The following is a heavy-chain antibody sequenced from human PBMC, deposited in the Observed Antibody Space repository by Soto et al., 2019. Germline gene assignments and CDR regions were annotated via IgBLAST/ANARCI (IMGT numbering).Heavy chain of an antibody. CDR2: IDPSDSYT. J-gene: IGHJ6*02. D-gene: IGHD6-13*01. V-gene: IGHV5-10-1*01. Sequence: PGESLKISCKGSGYSFTSYWISWVRQMPGKGLEWMGRIDPSDSYTNYSPSFQGHVTISADKSISTAYLQWSSLKASDTAMYYCARGVAAAGTSFIIDYYYYYYGMDVWGQGTTVTVSS. CDR3: ARGVAAAGTSFIIDYYYYYYGMDV. CDR1: GYSFTSYW.